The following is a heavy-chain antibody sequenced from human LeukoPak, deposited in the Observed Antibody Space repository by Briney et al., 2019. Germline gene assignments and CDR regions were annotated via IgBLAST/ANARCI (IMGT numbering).Heavy chain of an antibody. CDR3: ARDLYSYCSGGSCYSDYYYYMDV. Sequence: SVKVSCKASGFSFTGSVIQWVRQARGQRLEWIGWIVVGSGNTNYAQKFQERVTITRDRSTSTAYMELSSLRSEDTAVYYCARDLYSYCSGGSCYSDYYYYMDVWGKGTTVTVSS. V-gene: IGHV1-58*02. CDR1: GFSFTGSV. CDR2: IVVGSGNT. J-gene: IGHJ6*03. D-gene: IGHD2-15*01.